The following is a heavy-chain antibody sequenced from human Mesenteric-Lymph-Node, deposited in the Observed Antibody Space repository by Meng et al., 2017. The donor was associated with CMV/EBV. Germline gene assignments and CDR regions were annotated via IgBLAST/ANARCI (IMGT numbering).Heavy chain of an antibody. CDR2: INHSGST. CDR3: ASLAPLNNTKDKIPSGY. Sequence: QVQLQQWGAGLLKPSETLSLTCAVHGGSFRSYYWSWIRQPPGKGLEWIGEINHSGSTNYNPSLKSRITISVDPSKNQFSLKLTSVTAADTAVYFCASLAPLNNTKDKIPSGYWGQGTLVTVSS. V-gene: IGHV4-34*01. D-gene: IGHD1-14*01. J-gene: IGHJ4*02. CDR1: GGSFRSYY.